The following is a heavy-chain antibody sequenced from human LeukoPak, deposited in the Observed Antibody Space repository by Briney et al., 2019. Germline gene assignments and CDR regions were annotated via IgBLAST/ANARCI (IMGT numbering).Heavy chain of an antibody. V-gene: IGHV3-74*01. CDR1: GFTFSDYW. Sequence: GGSLRLSCAASGFTFSDYWMHWVRQAPGKGLVWVSRIKSDGSSTSYADSVKGRFTITRDSAKNTLYLQMNSLRAEDAAVYYCARGTGNYYGYWGQGTLVTVSS. CDR2: IKSDGSST. CDR3: ARGTGNYYGY. J-gene: IGHJ4*02. D-gene: IGHD3/OR15-3a*01.